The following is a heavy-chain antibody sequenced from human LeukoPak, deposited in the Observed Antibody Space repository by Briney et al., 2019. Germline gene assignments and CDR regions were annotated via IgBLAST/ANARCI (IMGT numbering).Heavy chain of an antibody. CDR2: VSSSSSYI. Sequence: GGSLRLSCATSGFTFSSYSMNWVRQAPGKGLEWVSSVSSSSSYIYYADSVKGRFTISRDNAKNSLYLQMNSLRAEDTAVYYCARGHIVVVTAHFDYWGQGTLVTVSS. CDR1: GFTFSSYS. J-gene: IGHJ4*02. D-gene: IGHD2-21*02. V-gene: IGHV3-21*01. CDR3: ARGHIVVVTAHFDY.